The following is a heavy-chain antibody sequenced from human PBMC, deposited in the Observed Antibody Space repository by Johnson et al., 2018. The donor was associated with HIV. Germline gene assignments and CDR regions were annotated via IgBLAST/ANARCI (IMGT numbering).Heavy chain of an antibody. J-gene: IGHJ3*02. CDR1: GFSFDDYG. V-gene: IGHV3-30*03. D-gene: IGHD2-15*01. CDR3: ARVAALYDAFDI. Sequence: QEKLVESGGGVVRPGGSLRLSCAASGFSFDDYGMNWVRQVPGKGLEWVAVISYDGSNKYYADSVKGRFTISRDNAKNSLYLQMNSLRAEDTAVYYCARVAALYDAFDIWGQGTMVTVSS. CDR2: ISYDGSNK.